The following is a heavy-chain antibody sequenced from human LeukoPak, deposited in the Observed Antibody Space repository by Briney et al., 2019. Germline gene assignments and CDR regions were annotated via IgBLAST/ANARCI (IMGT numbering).Heavy chain of an antibody. CDR1: GFTFSSYA. J-gene: IGHJ6*03. CDR2: ISGSGGST. D-gene: IGHD3-22*01. Sequence: GGSLRLSCAASGFTFSSYAMSWVRQAPGKGLEWVSAISGSGGSTYYADSVKGRFTISRGNSKNTLYLQMNSLKTEDTAVYYCTTSEDYYDSSGYYSVPNYYYYYMDVWGKGTTVTISS. CDR3: TTSEDYYDSSGYYSVPNYYYYYMDV. V-gene: IGHV3-23*01.